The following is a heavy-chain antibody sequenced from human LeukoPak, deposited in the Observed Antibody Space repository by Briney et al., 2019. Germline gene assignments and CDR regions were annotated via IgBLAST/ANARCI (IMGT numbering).Heavy chain of an antibody. Sequence: GGSLRLSCAASGFTFSSYTMSWVRQAPGKGLEWVSTITTSDGNTYYADSVKGRFTISRDNSKNTLYLQMNSLSREDTAVYYCARRGGSSGWGDFDIWGQGTMVTVSS. J-gene: IGHJ3*02. V-gene: IGHV3-23*01. D-gene: IGHD6-19*01. CDR2: ITTSDGNT. CDR1: GFTFSSYT. CDR3: ARRGGSSGWGDFDI.